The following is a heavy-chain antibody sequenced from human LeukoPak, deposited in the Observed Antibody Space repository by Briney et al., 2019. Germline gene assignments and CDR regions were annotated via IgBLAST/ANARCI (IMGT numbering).Heavy chain of an antibody. CDR1: DYSISSAYY. Sequence: KPSETLSLTCAVSDYSISSAYYWGWIRQPPGKGLEWIGNIHHSGSTYYNPSLKSRVTISVDTSKNQFSLKLSSVTAADTAVYYCARLGRPYYFDYWGQGTLVTVSS. CDR3: ARLGRPYYFDY. J-gene: IGHJ4*02. D-gene: IGHD1-26*01. V-gene: IGHV4-38-2*01. CDR2: IHHSGST.